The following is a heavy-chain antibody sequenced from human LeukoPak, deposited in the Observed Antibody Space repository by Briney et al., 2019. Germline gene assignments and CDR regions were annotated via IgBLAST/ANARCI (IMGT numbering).Heavy chain of an antibody. V-gene: IGHV4-59*12. Sequence: SETLSLTCTVSGGSISSYYWSWIRQPPWKGLEWIGYIYYSGSTNYNPSLKSRVTISVDTSKNQFSLKLSSVTAADTAVYYCARDPDRPYDYGDYPSFWGQGTLVIVSS. J-gene: IGHJ4*02. D-gene: IGHD4-17*01. CDR3: ARDPDRPYDYGDYPSF. CDR2: IYYSGST. CDR1: GGSISSYY.